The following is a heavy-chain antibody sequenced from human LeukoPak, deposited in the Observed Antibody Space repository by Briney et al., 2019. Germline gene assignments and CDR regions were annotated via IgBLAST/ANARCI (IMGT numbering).Heavy chain of an antibody. J-gene: IGHJ4*02. Sequence: GASVKVSCKASGYTFTSYGISWVRQAPGQRLEWMGWINAGNGNTKYSQKFQGRVTITRDTSASTAYMELSSLRSEDTAVYYCARSYGSGSYLDYWGQGTLVTVSS. V-gene: IGHV1-3*01. CDR2: INAGNGNT. D-gene: IGHD3-10*01. CDR1: GYTFTSYG. CDR3: ARSYGSGSYLDY.